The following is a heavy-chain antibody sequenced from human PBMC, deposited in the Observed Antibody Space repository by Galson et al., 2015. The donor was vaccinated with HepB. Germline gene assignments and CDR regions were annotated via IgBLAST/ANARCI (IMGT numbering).Heavy chain of an antibody. Sequence: SVKVSCKASGYTFTSNGISWVRQTPRQGLEWLGWISSYGGNTTYAQKYQGRITLTRDTSTSTAYLELSSLRSDDTAVYYCARDRDYRFDFWGQGTLVTVSS. CDR3: ARDRDYRFDF. V-gene: IGHV1-18*04. D-gene: IGHD4/OR15-4a*01. CDR1: GYTFTSNG. J-gene: IGHJ4*02. CDR2: ISSYGGNT.